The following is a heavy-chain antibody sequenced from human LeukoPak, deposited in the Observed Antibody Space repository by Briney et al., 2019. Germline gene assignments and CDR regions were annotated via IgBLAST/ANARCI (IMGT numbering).Heavy chain of an antibody. D-gene: IGHD6-13*01. CDR2: IRIKAYRGTT. J-gene: IGHJ3*02. CDR1: GFTFGDYA. CDR3: SRGYRSSLTDAFDI. V-gene: IGHV3-49*03. Sequence: GGSLRLSCTASGFTFGDYAMSWFRQAPGKGLEWVGFIRIKAYRGTTEYAASVKGRFTISRDDSKSIAYLQTNSLKTEDTAVYYCSRGYRSSLTDAFDIWGQGTMVTVSS.